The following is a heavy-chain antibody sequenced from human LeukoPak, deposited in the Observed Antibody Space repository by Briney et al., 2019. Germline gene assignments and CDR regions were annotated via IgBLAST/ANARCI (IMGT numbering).Heavy chain of an antibody. CDR3: ARSYYYGSGSYGMDV. D-gene: IGHD3-10*01. J-gene: IGHJ6*02. CDR1: GGSISSYY. V-gene: IGHV4-59*08. CDR2: IYCSGST. Sequence: SETLSLTCTVSGGSISSYYWSWIRQPPGKGLEWIGYIYCSGSTNYNPSLKSRVTISVDTSKNQFSLKLSSVTAADTAVYYCARSYYYGSGSYGMDVWGQGTTVTVSS.